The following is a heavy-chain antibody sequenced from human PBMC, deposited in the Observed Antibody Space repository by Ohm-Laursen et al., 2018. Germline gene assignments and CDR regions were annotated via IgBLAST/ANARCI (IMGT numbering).Heavy chain of an antibody. V-gene: IGHV3-23*01. J-gene: IGHJ4*02. Sequence: SLRLSCAASGFTVSNNYMSWVRQAPGKGLEWVSGTTGGGDSTFYADSVKGRFTISRDNSKNTLYLQMNSLRAEDTAVYYCARDEHYYESSGYYLEYWGQGTLVTVSS. CDR2: TTGGGDST. D-gene: IGHD3-22*01. CDR3: ARDEHYYESSGYYLEY. CDR1: GFTVSNNY.